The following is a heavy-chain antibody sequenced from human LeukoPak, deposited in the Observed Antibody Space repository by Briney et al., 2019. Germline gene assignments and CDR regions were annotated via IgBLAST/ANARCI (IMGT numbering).Heavy chain of an antibody. CDR1: GFTFSSYL. CDR3: ARGVDY. CDR2: INTDGSTT. Sequence: GGSLRLSCAASGFTFSSYLMHWVRHAPGKGLVWVSRINTDGSTTSYADSVKGRFAISRDNAKNTLYLQMNRLRAEDTAVYYCARGVDYWGQGTLVAVSS. J-gene: IGHJ4*02. V-gene: IGHV3-74*01.